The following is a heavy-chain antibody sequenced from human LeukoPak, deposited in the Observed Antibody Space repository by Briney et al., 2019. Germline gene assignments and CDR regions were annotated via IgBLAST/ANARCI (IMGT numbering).Heavy chain of an antibody. CDR2: IKQDGRDK. Sequence: GGSLRLSFAASGFTFSRYWMSWVPQAPGKGLEWVAIIKQDGRDKYYVDSVKGRFTTSRDNAKNSLDLQMNSLGVEDTAVYYCARDCTDGNGSGKVMCYWGQGTLVTVSS. D-gene: IGHD3-10*01. V-gene: IGHV3-7*01. CDR1: GFTFSRYW. J-gene: IGHJ4*02. CDR3: ARDCTDGNGSGKVMCY.